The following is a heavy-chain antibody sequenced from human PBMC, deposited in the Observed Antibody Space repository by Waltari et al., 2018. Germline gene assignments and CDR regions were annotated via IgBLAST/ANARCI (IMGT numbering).Heavy chain of an antibody. CDR3: ARTVGATGYFDY. D-gene: IGHD1-26*01. J-gene: IGHJ4*02. CDR2: IYHRGST. Sequence: QVQLPESGPGLVKPSETLSLTCTVSGYSISSGSYWGWRGQRPGKGLEGSGGIYHRGSTYYNPSIKSRVTISVDTSKNQFSLKLSSVTAADTAVYDCARTVGATGYFDYWGQGTLVTVSS. V-gene: IGHV4-38-2*02. CDR1: GYSISSGSY.